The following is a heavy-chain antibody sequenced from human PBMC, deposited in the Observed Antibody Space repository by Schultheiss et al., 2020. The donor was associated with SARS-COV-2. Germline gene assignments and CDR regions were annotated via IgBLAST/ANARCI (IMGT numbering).Heavy chain of an antibody. D-gene: IGHD4-17*01. Sequence: SETLSLTCTVSGGSISSSSYYWGWIRQPPGKGLEWIGSIYYSGSTYYNPSLKSRVTISVDTSKNQFSLKLNSVTAADTAVYYCARATVTTRLRLFDYWGQGTLVTVSS. J-gene: IGHJ4*02. CDR3: ARATVTTRLRLFDY. CDR1: GGSISSSSYY. CDR2: IYYSGST. V-gene: IGHV4-39*07.